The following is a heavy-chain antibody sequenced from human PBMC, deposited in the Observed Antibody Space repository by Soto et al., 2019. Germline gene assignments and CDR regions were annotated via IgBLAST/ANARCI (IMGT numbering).Heavy chain of an antibody. CDR1: GGSISSYY. V-gene: IGHV4-59*01. D-gene: IGHD6-6*01. Sequence: QVQLQESGPGLVKPSETLSLTCTVSGGSISSYYWSWIRQPPGKGLEWIGYIYYSGSTNYNPSLKSRVTLSVDTSKNQFSLKLSSVTAADTAVYYCARGGPSIAALPIDYWGQGTLVTVSS. CDR3: ARGGPSIAALPIDY. J-gene: IGHJ4*02. CDR2: IYYSGST.